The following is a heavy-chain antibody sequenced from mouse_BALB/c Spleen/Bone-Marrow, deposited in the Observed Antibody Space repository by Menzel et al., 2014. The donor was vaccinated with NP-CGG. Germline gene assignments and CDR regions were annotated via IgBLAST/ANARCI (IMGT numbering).Heavy chain of an antibody. CDR2: LSSGGIYT. V-gene: IGHV5-6*02. CDR1: GFTFSSYG. J-gene: IGHJ4*01. Sequence: VMLVESGGDLVKPGGSLKLSCAASGFTFSSYGMSWVRQTPDKRLEWVATLSSGGIYTYYPDSVKGRFTISRDNAKXTLYLQMSSLKSEDTAMYYCTRRTGTDYYAMDYWGQGTSVSVSS. D-gene: IGHD4-1*01. CDR3: TRRTGTDYYAMDY.